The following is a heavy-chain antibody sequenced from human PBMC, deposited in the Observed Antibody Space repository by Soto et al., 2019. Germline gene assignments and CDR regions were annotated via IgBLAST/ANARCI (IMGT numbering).Heavy chain of an antibody. CDR3: ARPRMTTTTRYHGMDV. CDR1: GFTFSRYA. Sequence: QVQLVESGGGVVQPGGSLRLSCSASGFTFSRYAMHWVRQAPGEGLDWVAVVSFDGSNEYYAESVRGRFTISRDTSKNTLYRQMNRLRPEDRAVYFCARPRMTTTTRYHGMDVWGRGTTVTVSS. CDR2: VSFDGSNE. J-gene: IGHJ6*02. D-gene: IGHD4-17*01. V-gene: IGHV3-30-3*01.